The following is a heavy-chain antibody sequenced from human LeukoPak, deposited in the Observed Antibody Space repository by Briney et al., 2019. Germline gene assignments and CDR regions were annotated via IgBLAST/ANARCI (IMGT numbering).Heavy chain of an antibody. CDR2: MKQDGSEK. Sequence: GGSLRLSCAASGSTFSSYWMSWVRQAPGKGLEWVANMKQDGSEKYYVDSVKGRFTISRDNAKNSLYLQMNSLRAEDTAVYYCARDYYDSSGYHYFDYWGQGTLVAVSS. CDR3: ARDYYDSSGYHYFDY. J-gene: IGHJ4*02. CDR1: GSTFSSYW. V-gene: IGHV3-7*01. D-gene: IGHD3-22*01.